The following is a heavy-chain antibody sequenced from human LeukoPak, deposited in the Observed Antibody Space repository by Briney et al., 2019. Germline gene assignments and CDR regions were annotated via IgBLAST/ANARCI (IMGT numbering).Heavy chain of an antibody. D-gene: IGHD3-3*01. V-gene: IGHV1-2*02. Sequence: GASVKVSCKASGYTFTGYYMHWARQAPGQGLEWMGWINPNSGGTNYAQKFQGRVTMTRDTSISTAYMELSRLRSDDTAVYYCARGVVNYLVWGDAFDIWGQGTMVTVSS. J-gene: IGHJ3*02. CDR1: GYTFTGYY. CDR3: ARGVVNYLVWGDAFDI. CDR2: INPNSGGT.